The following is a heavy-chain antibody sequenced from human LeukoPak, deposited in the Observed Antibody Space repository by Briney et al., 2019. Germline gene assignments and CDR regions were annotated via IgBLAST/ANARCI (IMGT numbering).Heavy chain of an antibody. CDR2: IKQDGSEK. Sequence: GGSLRLSCAASGFTFSSYWMSWVRQAPGKGLEWVANIKQDGSEKYYVDSVKGRVTISRNNAKTSLYLPLNSLRAEDTAVYYCARVPLWSDYFDYWGQGTLVTVSS. CDR3: ARVPLWSDYFDY. CDR1: GFTFSSYW. D-gene: IGHD3/OR15-3a*01. V-gene: IGHV3-7*01. J-gene: IGHJ4*02.